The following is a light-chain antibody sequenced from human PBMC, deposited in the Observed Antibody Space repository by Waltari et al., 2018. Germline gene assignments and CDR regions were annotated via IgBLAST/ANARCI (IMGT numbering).Light chain of an antibody. CDR3: QSYDTKNVKI. Sequence: NFMLTQPHSVSESPGKTITLSCTRSSGTIADSFVQWYQQRPGSAPTSVIYQDDQRPSWVPDRFSGSIDRSSNSASLTISGLTTEDEADYYCQSYDTKNVKIFGGGTKLTVL. V-gene: IGLV6-57*03. CDR1: SGTIADSF. CDR2: QDD. J-gene: IGLJ2*01.